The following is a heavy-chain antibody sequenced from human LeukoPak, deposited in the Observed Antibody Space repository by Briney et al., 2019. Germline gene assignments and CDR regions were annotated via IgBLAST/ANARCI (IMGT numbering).Heavy chain of an antibody. CDR2: IYYSGST. Sequence: SETLSLTCTVSGGSISSGGYYWSWIRQPPGKGLEWIGDIYYSGSTYYNPSLKSRVTISVDTSKNQFSLKLSSVTAADTAVYYCAKDNFDVLTGLIFAYGGEGTLVTLPA. CDR1: GGSISSGGYY. D-gene: IGHD3-9*01. V-gene: IGHV4-31*03. J-gene: IGHJ4*02. CDR3: AKDNFDVLTGLIFAY.